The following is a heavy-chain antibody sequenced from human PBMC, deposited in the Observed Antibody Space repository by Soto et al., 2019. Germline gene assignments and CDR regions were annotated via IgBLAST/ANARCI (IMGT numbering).Heavy chain of an antibody. CDR3: TSLYYGH. CDR1: EFTFANAW. CDR2: IKSKADGGTT. D-gene: IGHD4-17*01. J-gene: IGHJ4*02. V-gene: IGHV3-15*01. Sequence: EVQLVESGGDLVKPGGALRLSCAASEFTFANAWLSWVRQAPGKGLEWVGRIKSKADGGTTDYAAPVKGRFTISRDESQNTLYLQMNRLKTEDTAVYYCTSLYYGHWGQGTLVTVSS.